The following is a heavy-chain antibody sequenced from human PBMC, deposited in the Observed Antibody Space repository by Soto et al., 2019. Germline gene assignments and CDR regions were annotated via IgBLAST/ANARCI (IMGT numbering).Heavy chain of an antibody. J-gene: IGHJ4*02. D-gene: IGHD6-13*01. CDR3: ARTLPNSKLFDA. V-gene: IGHV4-59*01. Sequence: PSETLSLTCTVSGGFLWGWIRQSPDKGLEWIGYIYNSGRYNYNPSLESRLTISIDTSKNQFSLRLASVTAADTAVYYCARTLPNSKLFDAWSQGTLVTVSS. CDR2: IYNSGRY. CDR1: GGFL.